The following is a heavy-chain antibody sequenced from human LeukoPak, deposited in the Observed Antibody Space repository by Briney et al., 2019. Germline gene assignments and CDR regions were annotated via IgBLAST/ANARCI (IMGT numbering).Heavy chain of an antibody. CDR3: VRGVIIGAFDI. V-gene: IGHV1-8*02. CDR2: INPNSGNT. CDR1: GYTFTGYY. Sequence: ASVKVSCKASGYTFTGYYMHWVRQAPGQGLEWMGWINPNSGNTGYAQKFQGRVTMTRNTSISTAYMELSSLRSEDTAVYYCVRGVIIGAFDIWGQGTMVTVSS. J-gene: IGHJ3*02. D-gene: IGHD3-10*01.